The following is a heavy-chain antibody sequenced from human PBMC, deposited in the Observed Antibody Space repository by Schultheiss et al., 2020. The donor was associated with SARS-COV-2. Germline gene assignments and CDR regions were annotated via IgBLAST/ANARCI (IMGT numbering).Heavy chain of an antibody. J-gene: IGHJ3*02. CDR1: GFTFSDYY. CDR2: INHSGST. V-gene: IGHV4-34*01. Sequence: GSLRLSCAASGFTFSDYYMSWIRQPPGKGLEWIGEINHSGSTNYNPSLKSRVTISVDTSKNQFSLKLSSVTAADTAVYYCASTNPSYDAFDIWGQGTMVTVSS. D-gene: IGHD2-8*01. CDR3: ASTNPSYDAFDI.